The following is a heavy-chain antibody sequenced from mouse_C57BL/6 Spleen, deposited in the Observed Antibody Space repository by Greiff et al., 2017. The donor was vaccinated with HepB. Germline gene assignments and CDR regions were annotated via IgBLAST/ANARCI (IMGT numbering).Heavy chain of an antibody. CDR3: TREEGYGYDGAWFAY. CDR1: GFTFSSYA. CDR2: ISSGGDYI. D-gene: IGHD2-2*01. V-gene: IGHV5-9-1*02. J-gene: IGHJ3*01. Sequence: EVQLVESGEGLVKPGGSLKLSCAASGFTFSSYAMSWVRQTPEKRLEWVAYISSGGDYIYYADTVKGRFTISRDNARNTLYLQMSSLKSEDTAMYYCTREEGYGYDGAWFAYWGQGTLVTVSA.